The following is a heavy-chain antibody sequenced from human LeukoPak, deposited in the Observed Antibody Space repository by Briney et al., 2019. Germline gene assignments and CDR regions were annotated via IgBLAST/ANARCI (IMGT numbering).Heavy chain of an antibody. D-gene: IGHD3-10*01. V-gene: IGHV3-30*18. Sequence: GGSLRLSCAASGFTFSSYGMHWVRQAPGKGLEWVAVISYDGSNKYYADSVKGRFTISRDNSKNTLYLQMNSLRAEDTALYYCAKGSAYGLGSFDYWGQGTLVTVSS. J-gene: IGHJ4*02. CDR1: GFTFSSYG. CDR3: AKGSAYGLGSFDY. CDR2: ISYDGSNK.